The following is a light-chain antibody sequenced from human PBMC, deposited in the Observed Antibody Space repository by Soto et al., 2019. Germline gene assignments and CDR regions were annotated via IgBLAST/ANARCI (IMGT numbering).Light chain of an antibody. CDR1: QSVSSSY. Sequence: EIVLTQSPGTLSLSPGERATLSCRASQSVSSSYLAWYQQTPGQAPRLLIYGASSRATGIPDRFSGSGSGTYFTLTISRLEPEDFAVYYCQQYGSSPMYTFGQGTNLEIK. J-gene: IGKJ2*01. CDR3: QQYGSSPMYT. V-gene: IGKV3-20*01. CDR2: GAS.